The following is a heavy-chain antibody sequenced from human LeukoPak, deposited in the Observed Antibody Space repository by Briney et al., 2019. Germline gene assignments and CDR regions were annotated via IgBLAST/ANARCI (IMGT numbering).Heavy chain of an antibody. V-gene: IGHV3-74*01. CDR2: INSDGSST. Sequence: PGGSLRLSCAAPGFTFSSYWMHWVRQAPGKGLVWVSRINSDGSSTSYADSVKGRFTISRDNAKNTLYLQMNSLRAEDTAVYYCARLRDFRYFDYWGQGTLVTVSS. CDR1: GFTFSSYW. D-gene: IGHD3-3*01. J-gene: IGHJ4*02. CDR3: ARLRDFRYFDY.